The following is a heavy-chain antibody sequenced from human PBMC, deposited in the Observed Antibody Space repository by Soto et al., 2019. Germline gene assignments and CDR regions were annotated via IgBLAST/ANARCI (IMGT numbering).Heavy chain of an antibody. V-gene: IGHV3-11*01. CDR2: ISSSGDTI. CDR1: GYTFSDYY. Sequence: QVQLVESGGGLVKPGGSLRLSCAASGYTFSDYYMSWIRQAPGKGLEWLSYISSSGDTIYYADSVKGRFTISRDNAKTSLYLKMNSLRAEDTAVYYCARVLPGSWVLCDYWGQGTLVTVSS. CDR3: ARVLPGSWVLCDY. D-gene: IGHD6-13*01. J-gene: IGHJ4*02.